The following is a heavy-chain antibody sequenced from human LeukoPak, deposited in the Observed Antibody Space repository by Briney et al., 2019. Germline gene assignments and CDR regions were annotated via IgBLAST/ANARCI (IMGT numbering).Heavy chain of an antibody. J-gene: IGHJ4*02. Sequence: SQTLSLTCTVSGGSISSGSNYWSWIRQPAGKGLEWIGRIYTCGSTNYNPSLKSRVTISVDTSKNQFSLKLSSVTAADTAVYYCARVFHYCTNGVCCYYFDYWGQGTLVTVSS. D-gene: IGHD2-8*01. CDR3: ARVFHYCTNGVCCYYFDY. CDR2: IYTCGST. V-gene: IGHV4-61*02. CDR1: GGSISSGSNY.